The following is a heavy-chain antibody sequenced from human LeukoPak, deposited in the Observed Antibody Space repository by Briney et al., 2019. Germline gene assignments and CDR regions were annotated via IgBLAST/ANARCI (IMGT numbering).Heavy chain of an antibody. Sequence: PGGSLRLSCAASGFTFSYFYMTWIRQAPGKGLEWVSYISSSGSTIYYADSVKGRFTISRDNAKNSLYLQMNSLRAEDTAVYYCAREWSRFTPPDYWGQGTLVTVSS. J-gene: IGHJ4*02. CDR2: ISSSGSTI. V-gene: IGHV3-11*04. CDR1: GFTFSYFY. D-gene: IGHD2-8*01. CDR3: AREWSRFTPPDY.